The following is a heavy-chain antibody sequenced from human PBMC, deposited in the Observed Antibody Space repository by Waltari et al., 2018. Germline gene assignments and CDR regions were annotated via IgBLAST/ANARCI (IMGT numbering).Heavy chain of an antibody. J-gene: IGHJ3*02. V-gene: IGHV3-33*08. Sequence: QVQLVASGGGVVQHGWSLRLSCVGSGLTFNNHGMNWVRQAPGKGLEWVAVIWYDGSNKNYVDAVKGRFTISRDNSKNTMYLEMNRLRAEDTAVYFCARGDGGSGLGASDIWGQGTMVTVSS. CDR2: IWYDGSNK. CDR3: ARGDGGSGLGASDI. D-gene: IGHD3-3*01. CDR1: GLTFNNHG.